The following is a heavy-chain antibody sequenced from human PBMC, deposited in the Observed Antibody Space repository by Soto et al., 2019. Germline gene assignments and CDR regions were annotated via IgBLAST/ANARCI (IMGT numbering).Heavy chain of an antibody. V-gene: IGHV3-33*01. Sequence: GGSLRLSCAASGFTFSSYGMHWVRQAPGKGLEWVAVIWYDGSNKYYADSVKGRFTISRDNSKNTLYLQMNSLRAEDTAVYYCARDPRGYSSSWYYLDYWGQGTLVTVSS. D-gene: IGHD6-13*01. CDR2: IWYDGSNK. J-gene: IGHJ4*02. CDR1: GFTFSSYG. CDR3: ARDPRGYSSSWYYLDY.